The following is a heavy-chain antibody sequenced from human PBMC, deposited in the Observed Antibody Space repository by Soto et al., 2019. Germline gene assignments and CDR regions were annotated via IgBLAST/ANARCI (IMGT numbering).Heavy chain of an antibody. J-gene: IGHJ6*02. CDR1: GFTFSSYS. D-gene: IGHD3-3*01. CDR2: ISSSSSTI. Sequence: GGSLRLSCAASGFTFSSYSMNWVRQAPGKGLEWVSYISSSSSTIYYADSVKGRFTISRDNAKNSLYLQMNSLRDEETAVYYCARDEVNYDFWPLYYYGMDVWGQGTTVTVSS. CDR3: ARDEVNYDFWPLYYYGMDV. V-gene: IGHV3-48*02.